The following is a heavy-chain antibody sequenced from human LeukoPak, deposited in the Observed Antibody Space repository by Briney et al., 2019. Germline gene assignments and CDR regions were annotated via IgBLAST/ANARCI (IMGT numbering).Heavy chain of an antibody. CDR2: ITYDGGKE. Sequence: GGSPRLSCAASGFTFSSYAMHWVRQAPGKGLEWVAVITYDGGKEYYADSVKGRFTISRDNSKSTLYLQMNSLRAEDTAVYYCARDQTGSYCINYWGQGTLVTVSS. J-gene: IGHJ4*02. D-gene: IGHD1-26*01. CDR3: ARDQTGSYCINY. CDR1: GFTFSSYA. V-gene: IGHV3-30-3*01.